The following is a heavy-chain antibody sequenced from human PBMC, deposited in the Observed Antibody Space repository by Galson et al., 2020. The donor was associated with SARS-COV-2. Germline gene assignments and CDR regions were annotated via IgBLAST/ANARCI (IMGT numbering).Heavy chain of an antibody. D-gene: IGHD4-17*01. J-gene: IGHJ5*02. CDR3: AKDRGNDYGDQLDR. CDR2: FSVGGGST. V-gene: IGHV3-23*01. Sequence: GGSLRPSCAASGLPFSSYVRPWVRQAPGKVLARFSGFSVGGGSTYYVDSVKGRFTISRDTSQNTVHLQMSDLRAEDTAVYYCAKDRGNDYGDQLDRWGLGTLVTVSS. CDR1: GLPFSSYV.